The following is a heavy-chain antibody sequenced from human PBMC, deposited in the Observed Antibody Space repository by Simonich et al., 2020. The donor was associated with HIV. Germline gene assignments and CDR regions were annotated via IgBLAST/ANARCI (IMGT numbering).Heavy chain of an antibody. CDR3: AREAYSFDY. J-gene: IGHJ4*02. V-gene: IGHV3-33*01. D-gene: IGHD1-26*01. Sequence: QVQLVESGGGVVQPGRSLRLSCAASGFTFSSYGMHWVRQAPGKGLGWVAVIWYDGSKKYYADSVKGRFTISRDNSKNTLYLQMNSLRAEDTAVYYCAREAYSFDYWGQGTLVTVSS. CDR2: IWYDGSKK. CDR1: GFTFSSYG.